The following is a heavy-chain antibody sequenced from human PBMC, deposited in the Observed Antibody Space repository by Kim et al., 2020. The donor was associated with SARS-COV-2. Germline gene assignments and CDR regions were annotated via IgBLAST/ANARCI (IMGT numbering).Heavy chain of an antibody. D-gene: IGHD3-9*01. V-gene: IGHV6-1*01. Sequence: SKTLSLTCAISGDSVSSSSAAWNWIRQSPSRGLEWLVRTYYRSKWYHDYAASMKSRITINPEISKNQFTLQMNSVTPDDTAVCFCARSAAVFFGILTGQFDLWGRGAQVTVSS. J-gene: IGHJ5*02. CDR1: GDSVSSSSAA. CDR2: TYYRSKWYH. CDR3: ARSAAVFFGILTGQFDL.